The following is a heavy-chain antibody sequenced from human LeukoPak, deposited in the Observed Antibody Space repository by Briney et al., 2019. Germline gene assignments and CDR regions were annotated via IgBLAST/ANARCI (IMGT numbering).Heavy chain of an antibody. J-gene: IGHJ5*02. CDR2: IYYSGST. Sequence: PSETLSLTCTVSGGSISSSSYYWGWIRQPPGKGLEWIGSIYYSGSTYYNPSLKSRVTISVDTSKNQFSLKLSSVTAADTAVYYCARDLGSSGWYLNWFDPWGQGTLVTVSS. CDR1: GGSISSSSYY. V-gene: IGHV4-39*07. CDR3: ARDLGSSGWYLNWFDP. D-gene: IGHD6-19*01.